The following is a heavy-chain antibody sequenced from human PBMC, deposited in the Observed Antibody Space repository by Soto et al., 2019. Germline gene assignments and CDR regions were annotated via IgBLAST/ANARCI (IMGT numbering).Heavy chain of an antibody. CDR1: GFTFSRFE. J-gene: IGHJ4*02. D-gene: IGHD3-10*01. CDR2: ISSSGSTA. CDR3: TRAAWFPYLSFY. Sequence: GGSLRLCCAASGFTFSRFELHWVRQAPGKGLEWISYISSSGSTAYYASSVEGRFTISRDNANNSVYLQMDSLRAEDTALYYCTRAAWFPYLSFYWGQGALVTVSS. V-gene: IGHV3-48*03.